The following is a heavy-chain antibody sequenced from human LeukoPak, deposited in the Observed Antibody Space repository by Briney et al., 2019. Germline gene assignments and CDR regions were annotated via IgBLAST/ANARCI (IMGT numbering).Heavy chain of an antibody. D-gene: IGHD2-15*01. Sequence: PGGSLRLSCAASGFTFSSYAMSWVRQSPGKGLEWVSLIYTSGNTNYADSVKGRFTISRDNSKNTVYLQMNSLRAEDTGVYFCAREVVVAARYDWFDPWGQGTLVTVSS. CDR3: AREVVVAARYDWFDP. CDR2: IYTSGNT. CDR1: GFTFSSYA. V-gene: IGHV3-66*01. J-gene: IGHJ5*02.